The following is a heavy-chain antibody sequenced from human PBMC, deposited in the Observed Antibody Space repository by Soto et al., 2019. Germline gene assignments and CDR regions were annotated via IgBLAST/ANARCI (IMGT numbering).Heavy chain of an antibody. CDR1: GYTFTSYA. D-gene: IGHD3-10*01. Sequence: QVQLVQSGAEVKKPGASVKVSCRASGYTFTSYAISWVRQAPGQGLEWMGWISAYNGDTNYARKLQGRVTMTRDTSTSTAHMELRSLRSDDTAVYYCARVEGYYGSARFDYWGQGILVTVSS. CDR2: ISAYNGDT. CDR3: ARVEGYYGSARFDY. J-gene: IGHJ4*02. V-gene: IGHV1-18*01.